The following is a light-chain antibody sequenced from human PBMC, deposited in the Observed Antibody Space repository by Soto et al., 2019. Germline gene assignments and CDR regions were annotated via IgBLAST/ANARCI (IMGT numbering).Light chain of an antibody. CDR3: QQSGT. Sequence: TRSPATQSLTPGERATLSCRASQSVSSSYLAWYQHKPGQAPRLLIYRASNRAAGIPDRFSGSGSGTDFTLTISRLEPEDFAVYYCQQSGTFVQGTKV. CDR2: RAS. V-gene: IGKV3-20*01. J-gene: IGKJ1*01. CDR1: QSVSSSY.